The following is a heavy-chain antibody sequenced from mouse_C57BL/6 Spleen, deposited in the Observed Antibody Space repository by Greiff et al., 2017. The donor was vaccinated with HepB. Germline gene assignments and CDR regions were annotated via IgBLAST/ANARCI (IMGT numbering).Heavy chain of an antibody. CDR1: GYAFSSSW. Sequence: QVQLQQSGPELVKPGASVKISCKASGYAFSSSWMNWVKQRPGKGLEWIGRIYPGDGDTNYNGKFKGKATLTADKSSSTAYMQLSSLTSEDSAVYFCATTVVAGDYAMDYWGQGTSVTVSS. J-gene: IGHJ4*01. V-gene: IGHV1-82*01. CDR2: IYPGDGDT. D-gene: IGHD1-1*01. CDR3: ATTVVAGDYAMDY.